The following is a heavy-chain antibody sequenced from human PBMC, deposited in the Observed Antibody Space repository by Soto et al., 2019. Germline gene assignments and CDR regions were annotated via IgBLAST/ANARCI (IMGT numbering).Heavy chain of an antibody. D-gene: IGHD1-26*01. CDR2: ISGHNGKT. CDR3: ARERPWEDSPRADAFDV. Sequence: QVHLVQSGAEVKKPGASVKVSCNSSGYTFTTYGVAWVRQVPGQGLEWMGWISGHNGKTFYAQSFQDRVTMTTDTATSTAYMELRSLRSDDTAVYFCARERPWEDSPRADAFDVWGQGRRVTVSS. CDR1: GYTFTTYG. J-gene: IGHJ3*01. V-gene: IGHV1-18*01.